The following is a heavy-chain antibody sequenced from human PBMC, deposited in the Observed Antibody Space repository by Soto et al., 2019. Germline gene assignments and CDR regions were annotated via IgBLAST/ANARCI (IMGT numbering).Heavy chain of an antibody. D-gene: IGHD6-19*01. V-gene: IGHV3-30-3*01. CDR2: ISYDGSNE. Sequence: QVQLVESGGGVVQPGRSLRLSCAASGFTFSSYAMHWVRQAPGKGLEWVAVISYDGSNEYYADSVKGRFTISRDNSKNTLYLQMNSLRAEDTAVYYCARDVDSSSSGCSASWGQVTLVTVYS. CDR3: ARDVDSSSSGCSAS. J-gene: IGHJ1*01. CDR1: GFTFSSYA.